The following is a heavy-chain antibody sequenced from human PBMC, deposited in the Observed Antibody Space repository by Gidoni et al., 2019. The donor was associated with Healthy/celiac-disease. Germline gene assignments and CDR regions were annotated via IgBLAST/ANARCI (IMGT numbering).Heavy chain of an antibody. CDR3: AKKGWVWEPFDY. J-gene: IGHJ4*02. CDR2: ISGRGGST. CDR1: GFTFSSYA. D-gene: IGHD1-26*01. Sequence: EVQLLESGGGVVQPGGSLRLAWAASGFTFSSYAMSWVRQAPGEGLEWVSAISGRGGSTYYADSVEGRFTISRDNSKNTLYLQMNSLRAEDTAVYYCAKKGWVWEPFDYWGQGTLVTVSS. V-gene: IGHV3-23*01.